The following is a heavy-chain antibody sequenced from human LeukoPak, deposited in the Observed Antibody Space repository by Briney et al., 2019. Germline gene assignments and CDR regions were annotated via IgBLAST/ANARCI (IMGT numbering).Heavy chain of an antibody. CDR3: AELGITMIRGV. D-gene: IGHD3-22*01. J-gene: IGHJ6*04. CDR1: GFTFSRYS. V-gene: IGHV3-21*01. Sequence: PGGSLRLSCAASGFTFSRYSMNWVRQAPGKGLEWVSSISGSSSSYIYYADSLKGRFTISRDNAKNSLYLQMNSLRAEDTAVYYCAELGITMIRGVWGKGTTVTISS. CDR2: ISGSSSSYI.